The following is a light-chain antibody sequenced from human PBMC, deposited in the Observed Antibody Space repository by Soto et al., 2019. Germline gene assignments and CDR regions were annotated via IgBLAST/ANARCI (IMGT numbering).Light chain of an antibody. V-gene: IGKV3-15*01. CDR1: QSVSSN. J-gene: IGKJ1*01. Sequence: EIVMTQSPATLSVSPGERATLSCRASQSVSSNLAWYQQKPGQAPRLLIYGASTRATGIPARFSGSGSGTEFTLTIRSLQSEDFAVYYWQQYSNWPPWTFGQGTKVEIK. CDR3: QQYSNWPPWT. CDR2: GAS.